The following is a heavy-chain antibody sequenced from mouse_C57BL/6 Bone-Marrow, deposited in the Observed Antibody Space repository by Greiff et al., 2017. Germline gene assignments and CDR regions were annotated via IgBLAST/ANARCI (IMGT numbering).Heavy chain of an antibody. CDR2: IDPETGGS. Sequence: QVQLQQSGAELVRPGASVTLSCKASGYTFTDYEMHWVKQTPVHGLEWIGAIDPETGGSAYNQKFKGKAILTADKSSSTAYMELRSLTSEDSAVYYCTQGAMDYWGQGTSVTVSS. V-gene: IGHV1-15*01. CDR1: GYTFTDYE. J-gene: IGHJ4*01. CDR3: TQGAMDY.